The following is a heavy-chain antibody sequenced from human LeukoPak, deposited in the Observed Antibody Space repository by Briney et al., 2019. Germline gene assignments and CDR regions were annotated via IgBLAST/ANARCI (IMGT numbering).Heavy chain of an antibody. CDR3: ATSLSGWGTYHYMKV. Sequence: GGSLRLSCAASGFTFSSYEMNWVRQAPGRGLEWVSFIASDGTIYYADSVRGRFTLSRDSAKNSLYLQVNSLRAEDTAIYYCATSLSGWGTYHYMKVWGTGTTVTISS. V-gene: IGHV3-48*03. J-gene: IGHJ6*03. D-gene: IGHD1-26*01. CDR2: IASDGTI. CDR1: GFTFSSYE.